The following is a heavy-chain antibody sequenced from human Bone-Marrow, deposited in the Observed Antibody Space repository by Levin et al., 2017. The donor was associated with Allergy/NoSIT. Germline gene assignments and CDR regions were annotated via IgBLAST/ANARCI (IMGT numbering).Heavy chain of an antibody. CDR1: GGTFNTFS. D-gene: IGHD3-22*01. V-gene: IGHV1-69*13. Sequence: SVKVSCEASGGTFNTFSINWVRQRPGQGLEWMGGIIPLFDIPNYAQNFQDRLTIIADDPTNTAYMELSGLTSEDTAIYYCSSDLYDASGYYRRDYWGPGTLISVSS. CDR2: IIPLFDIP. CDR3: SSDLYDASGYYRRDY. J-gene: IGHJ4*02.